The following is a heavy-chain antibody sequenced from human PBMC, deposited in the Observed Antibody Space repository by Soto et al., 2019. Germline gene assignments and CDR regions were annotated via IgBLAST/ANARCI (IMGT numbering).Heavy chain of an antibody. Sequence: GGSLRLCCAASGCTFSSYGMHWVRQAPGKGLEWVAVIWYDGSNKYYADSVKGRFTISRDNSKNTLYLQMNSLRAEDTAVYYCARDILAPDYWGQGTLVTVSS. CDR2: IWYDGSNK. J-gene: IGHJ4*02. CDR3: ARDILAPDY. D-gene: IGHD5-12*01. CDR1: GCTFSSYG. V-gene: IGHV3-33*08.